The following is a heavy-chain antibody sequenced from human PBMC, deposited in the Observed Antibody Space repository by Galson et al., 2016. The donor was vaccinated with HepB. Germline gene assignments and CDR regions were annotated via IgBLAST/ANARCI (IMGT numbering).Heavy chain of an antibody. CDR2: INPSGGTT. D-gene: IGHD3-3*01. V-gene: IGHV1-46*01. CDR1: GYTFISYY. J-gene: IGHJ4*02. Sequence: SVKVSCKAFGYTFISYYMHWVRQAPGQGLEWMGIINPSGGTTSKAQKFQGRVTMTRDTSTNTVYMELSSLRSEDTAVYFCARGTQVGFGVATPVDYWGQGTLVTVSS. CDR3: ARGTQVGFGVATPVDY.